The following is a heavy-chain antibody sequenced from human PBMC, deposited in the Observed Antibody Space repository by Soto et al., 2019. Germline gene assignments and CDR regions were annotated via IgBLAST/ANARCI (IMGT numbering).Heavy chain of an antibody. CDR1: GYTFTSYG. J-gene: IGHJ6*02. V-gene: IGHV1-18*01. Sequence: QVQLVQSGAEVKKPGASVKVSCKASGYTFTSYGISWVRQAPGQGLEWMGWISAYNGNTNYAQKLQGRVTMTADTSTSTAYMERRSLRSDDTAVYYCASYHLNSYYYGMDVWGQGTTITVSS. CDR3: ASYHLNSYYYGMDV. CDR2: ISAYNGNT.